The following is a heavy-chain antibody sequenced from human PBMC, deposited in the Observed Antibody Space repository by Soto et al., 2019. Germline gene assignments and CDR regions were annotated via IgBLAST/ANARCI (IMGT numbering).Heavy chain of an antibody. D-gene: IGHD3-10*01. CDR1: GFTLSGRS. CDR2: IDNAGTNS. CDR3: ARGWCGPDF. V-gene: IGHV3-74*01. Sequence: EVQLVESGGGLVQPGGSLRLSCAASGFTLSGRSMHWVRQAPGKGLVWVSGIDNAGTNSTYADSVKGRFTSSRDNAKNMLDLHMNSLRGEDTSVYYCARGWCGPDFWGKGTTVTVSS. J-gene: IGHJ6*04.